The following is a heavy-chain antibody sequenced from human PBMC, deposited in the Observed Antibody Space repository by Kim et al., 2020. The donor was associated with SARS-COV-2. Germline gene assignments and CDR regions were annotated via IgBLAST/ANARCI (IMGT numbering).Heavy chain of an antibody. CDR1: GYTFTSYA. Sequence: ASVKVSCKASGYTFTSYAMHWVRQAPGQRLEWMGWINAGNGNTKYSQKFQGRVSITRDTSASTAYMELSSLRSEDTAVYYCARDAGPTTGGNSAWAYWGQGTLVTVSS. V-gene: IGHV1-3*01. J-gene: IGHJ4*02. CDR3: ARDAGPTTGGNSAWAY. D-gene: IGHD2-21*02. CDR2: INAGNGNT.